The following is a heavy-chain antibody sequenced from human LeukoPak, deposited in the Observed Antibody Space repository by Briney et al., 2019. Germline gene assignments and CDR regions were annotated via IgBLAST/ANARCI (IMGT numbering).Heavy chain of an antibody. D-gene: IGHD2-2*01. J-gene: IGHJ5*02. Sequence: PSETLSLTCAVYGGSFSGYYWSWIRQPPGKGLEWIGEINHSGSTNYNPSLKSRVTISVDTSKNQFSLKLSFVTAADTAVYYCARRRVVPAAIDPWGQGTLVTVSS. V-gene: IGHV4-34*01. CDR2: INHSGST. CDR3: ARRRVVPAAIDP. CDR1: GGSFSGYY.